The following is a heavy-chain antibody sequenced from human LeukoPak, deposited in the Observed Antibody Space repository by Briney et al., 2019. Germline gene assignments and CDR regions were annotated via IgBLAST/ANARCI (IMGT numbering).Heavy chain of an antibody. D-gene: IGHD1-1*01. J-gene: IGHJ4*02. Sequence: GGSLRLSCAASGFTFSSYGMHWVRQAPGKGLEWVAVISYDGSSKYYADSVKGRFTISRDNAKNSLYLQMNSLRDEDTAVYYCARSGNYDCWGQGTLVTVSS. V-gene: IGHV3-30*03. CDR1: GFTFSSYG. CDR2: ISYDGSSK. CDR3: ARSGNYDC.